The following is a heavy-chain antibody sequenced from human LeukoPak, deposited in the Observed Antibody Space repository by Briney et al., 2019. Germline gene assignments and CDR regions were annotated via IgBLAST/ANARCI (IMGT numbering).Heavy chain of an antibody. V-gene: IGHV3-23*01. CDR2: ISGSGGAT. CDR1: GFTFSSYG. J-gene: IGHJ4*02. Sequence: GGSLRLSCGTSGFTFSSYGMSWVRQAPGKGLEWVSIISGSGGATYYADSVKGRFTISRDNSKNTLYLQMHSLRAEDTAVYHFAKRVSPSGVYLAPDFDYWGQGNLVTVSS. D-gene: IGHD6-13*01. CDR3: AKRVSPSGVYLAPDFDY.